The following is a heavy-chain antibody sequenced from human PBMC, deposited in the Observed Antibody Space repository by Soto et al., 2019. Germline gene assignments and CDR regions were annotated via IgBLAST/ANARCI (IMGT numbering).Heavy chain of an antibody. Sequence: GSLRLSCAASGFTFSSYAMSWVRQAPGKGLEWVSAISGSGGSTYYADSVKGRFTISRDSSKNTLYLQMNSLRAEDTAVYYCAKVGGGVVTVDYWGQGTLVTVSS. J-gene: IGHJ4*02. CDR3: AKVGGGVVTVDY. CDR1: GFTFSSYA. CDR2: ISGSGGST. D-gene: IGHD2-21*02. V-gene: IGHV3-23*01.